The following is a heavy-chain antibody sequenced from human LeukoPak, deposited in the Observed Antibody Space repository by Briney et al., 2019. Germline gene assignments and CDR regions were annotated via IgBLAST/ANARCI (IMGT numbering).Heavy chain of an antibody. D-gene: IGHD3-22*01. Sequence: SETLSLTCPVSGGSISSYYWSWIRQPPGKGLEWIGYIYYNGSTNYTPSLKSRVTISLDTSKNQFSLKLRSVTAADTAMYYCARAVVLYYDGSGYSTRFDYWGQGTLVTVSS. CDR1: GGSISSYY. CDR2: IYYNGST. J-gene: IGHJ4*02. V-gene: IGHV4-59*01. CDR3: ARAVVLYYDGSGYSTRFDY.